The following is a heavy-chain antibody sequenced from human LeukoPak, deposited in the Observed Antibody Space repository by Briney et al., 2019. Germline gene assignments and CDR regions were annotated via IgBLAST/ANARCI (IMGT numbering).Heavy chain of an antibody. CDR1: GGSFSGYY. D-gene: IGHD3-10*01. V-gene: IGHV4-34*01. Sequence: PSETLSLTCALYGGSFSGYYWSWIRQPPGKGLEWIGEINHSGSTNYNPSLKSRVTISVDTSKNQFSLKLSSVTAADTAVYYCARFRYYYGSGSYPYDYWGQGTLVTVSS. J-gene: IGHJ4*02. CDR2: INHSGST. CDR3: ARFRYYYGSGSYPYDY.